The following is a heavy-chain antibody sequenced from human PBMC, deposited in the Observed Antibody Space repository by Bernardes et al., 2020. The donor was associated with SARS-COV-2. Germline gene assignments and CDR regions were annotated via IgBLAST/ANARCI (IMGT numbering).Heavy chain of an antibody. D-gene: IGHD1-26*01. CDR3: GRITTNWYFDV. Sequence: SGPTLVQPTQTLTLTCTFSGFSLSTNAMCVGWIRQPPGKALEWLARIDWDDNKYYSTSLWTRLTISKDTPKNQVVLTMSNVDPVDTATYYCGRITTNWYFDVWGRGTLVTVSS. CDR1: GFSLSTNAMC. V-gene: IGHV2-70*11. CDR2: IDWDDNK. J-gene: IGHJ2*01.